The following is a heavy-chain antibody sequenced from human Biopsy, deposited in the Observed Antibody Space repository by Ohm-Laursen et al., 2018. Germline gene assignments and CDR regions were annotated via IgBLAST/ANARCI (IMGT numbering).Heavy chain of an antibody. J-gene: IGHJ6*02. D-gene: IGHD4-23*01. Sequence: SLRLSCTASGFSFSDYHMRWIRQAQGRGMEWVSYISGGGTIYYGDSMKGRVTISRDKAKNSLYLQMHSLRAEDTAVYYCARDTRWSPYSMDVWGQGTTVTVSS. V-gene: IGHV3-11*01. CDR1: GFSFSDYH. CDR2: ISGGGTI. CDR3: ARDTRWSPYSMDV.